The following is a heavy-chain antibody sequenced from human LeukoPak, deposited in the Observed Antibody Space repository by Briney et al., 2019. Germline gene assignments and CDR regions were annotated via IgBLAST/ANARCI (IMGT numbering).Heavy chain of an antibody. Sequence: PGGSLRLSCAASGFTFDDYGMTWVRQVPGKGLEWVSGINWNGGTTSYADSVKGRFSISRDNAKNSLFLQMNSLRAEDTAFYYCVRLVGGLRVPENFYYYYYMDVWGKGTTVTVSS. V-gene: IGHV3-20*04. J-gene: IGHJ6*03. CDR3: VRLVGGLRVPENFYYYYYMDV. D-gene: IGHD5-12*01. CDR1: GFTFDDYG. CDR2: INWNGGTT.